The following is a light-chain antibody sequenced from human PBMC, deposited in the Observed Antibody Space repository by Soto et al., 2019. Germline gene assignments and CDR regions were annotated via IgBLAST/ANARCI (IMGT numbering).Light chain of an antibody. CDR3: MQATHSPYT. Sequence: DVVMTQSPLSLPVTLGQPASISCRPSQGLLFSGNTYLNWFQQRPGQSPRRLIYKVSDRDSGVPDRFGGSRSSPDFTLRISTVEAEDVRVYYCMQATHSPYTFCQGTKLEIK. CDR1: QGLLFSGNTY. CDR2: KVS. V-gene: IGKV2-30*01. J-gene: IGKJ2*01.